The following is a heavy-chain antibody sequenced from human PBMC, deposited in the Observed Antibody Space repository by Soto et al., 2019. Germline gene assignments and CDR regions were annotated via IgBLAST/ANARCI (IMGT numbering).Heavy chain of an antibody. CDR2: IYYSGTT. CDR1: GGSIGSGDYY. CDR3: ARHRLGAYYYDSSALGGFDH. V-gene: IGHV4-30-4*01. J-gene: IGHJ5*02. D-gene: IGHD3-22*01. Sequence: PSETLSLTCTVSGGSIGSGDYYWSWIRQPPGKGLEWIGYIYYSGTTYYNPSLKSRVTISVDTSKNQFSLKLSSVTAADTAVYYCARHRLGAYYYDSSALGGFDHWGQGTLVTVSS.